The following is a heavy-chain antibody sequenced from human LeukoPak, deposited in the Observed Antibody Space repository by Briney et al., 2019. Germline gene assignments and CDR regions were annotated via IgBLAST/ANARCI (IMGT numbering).Heavy chain of an antibody. V-gene: IGHV1-69*04. J-gene: IGHJ3*02. CDR1: GGTFSSYA. CDR3: ASLQVMGAFDI. Sequence: SVKVSCKASGGTFSSYAISRVRQAPGQGLEWMGRIIPILGIANYAQKFQGRVTITADKSTSTAYMELSSLRSEDTAVYYCASLQVMGAFDIWGQGTMVTVSS. D-gene: IGHD2-8*01. CDR2: IIPILGIA.